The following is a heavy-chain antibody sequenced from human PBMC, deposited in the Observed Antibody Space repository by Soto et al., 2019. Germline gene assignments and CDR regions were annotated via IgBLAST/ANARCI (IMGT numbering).Heavy chain of an antibody. J-gene: IGHJ5*02. CDR3: ARHWDYDNNGADWFDP. CDR1: GGSISSYY. V-gene: IGHV4-59*08. CDR2: IHSSGHS. Sequence: SEILSLTCTVSGGSISSYYWSWIRQPPGKGLEWIGCIHSSGHSNSNPSLKSRVTMSVDTSKNQFSLKVTSVTAADTAVYYCARHWDYDNNGADWFDPWGHGTLVTVSS. D-gene: IGHD3-22*01.